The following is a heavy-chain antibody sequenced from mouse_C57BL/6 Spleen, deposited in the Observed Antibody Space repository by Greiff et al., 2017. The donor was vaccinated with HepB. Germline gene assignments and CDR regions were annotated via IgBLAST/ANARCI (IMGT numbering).Heavy chain of an antibody. D-gene: IGHD1-1*01. J-gene: IGHJ4*01. Sequence: QVQLQQPGAELVRPGSSVKLSCKASGYTFTSYWMHWVKQRPIQGLEWIGNIDPSDSETHYNQKFKDKATLTVDKSSSTAYMQLSSLTSEDSAVYYCASPRRGSSPYAMDYWGQGTSVTVSS. CDR1: GYTFTSYW. CDR2: IDPSDSET. CDR3: ASPRRGSSPYAMDY. V-gene: IGHV1-52*01.